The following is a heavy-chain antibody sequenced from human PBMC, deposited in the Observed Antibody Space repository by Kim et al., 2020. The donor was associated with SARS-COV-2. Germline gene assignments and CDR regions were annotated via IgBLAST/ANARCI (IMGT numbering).Heavy chain of an antibody. Sequence: ASVKVSCKASGYTFTGYYMHWVRQAPGQGLEWMGRINPNSGGTNYAQKFQGRVTMTRDTSISTAYMELSRLRSDDTAVYYCAREGVPKSIQLWFYYYYYGMDVWGQGTTVTVSS. CDR1: GYTFTGYY. CDR2: INPNSGGT. D-gene: IGHD5-18*01. J-gene: IGHJ6*02. V-gene: IGHV1-2*06. CDR3: AREGVPKSIQLWFYYYYYGMDV.